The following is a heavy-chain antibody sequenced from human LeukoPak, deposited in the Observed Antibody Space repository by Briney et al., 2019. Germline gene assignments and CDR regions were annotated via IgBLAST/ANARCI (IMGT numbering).Heavy chain of an antibody. D-gene: IGHD4/OR15-4a*01. CDR2: ISSSSSTI. CDR3: ARDRPYGGLNGSDY. Sequence: GGSLRLSCAASGFTFSSYSMNWVRQAPGKGLEWVSYISSSSSTIYYADSVKGRFTISRDNSKNTLYLQMNSLRVEDTAVYYCARDRPYGGLNGSDYWGQGTLVTVSS. J-gene: IGHJ4*02. V-gene: IGHV3-48*01. CDR1: GFTFSSYS.